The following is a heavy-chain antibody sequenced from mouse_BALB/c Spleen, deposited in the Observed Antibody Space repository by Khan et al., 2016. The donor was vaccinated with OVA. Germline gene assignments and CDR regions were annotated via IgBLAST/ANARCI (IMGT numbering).Heavy chain of an antibody. CDR2: INPSTGYT. D-gene: IGHD2-3*01. V-gene: IGHV1-7*01. J-gene: IGHJ3*01. CDR1: GYTFTTYW. Sequence: VQLQQSGAELAKPGASVKMSCTASGYTFTTYWIHWVKQRPGQGLEWLGYINPSTGYTESNQKFKDKAILTTDKSTSAAYMQLSSLTYEDSVVLDCTRRGLDGLFACWGQGTLVTVSA. CDR3: TRRGLDGLFAC.